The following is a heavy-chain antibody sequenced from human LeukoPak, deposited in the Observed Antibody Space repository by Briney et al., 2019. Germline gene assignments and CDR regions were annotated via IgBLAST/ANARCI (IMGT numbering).Heavy chain of an antibody. CDR2: IWYDGSNK. V-gene: IGHV3-33*01. CDR1: GFTFSSYG. J-gene: IGHJ4*02. Sequence: GRSLRLSCAASGFTFSSYGMHWVRQAPGKGLEWVAVIWYDGSNKYYADSVKGRFTIPRDNSKNTLYLQMNSLRAEDTAVYYCARDRHGDYSFDYWGQGTLVTVSS. CDR3: ARDRHGDYSFDY. D-gene: IGHD4-17*01.